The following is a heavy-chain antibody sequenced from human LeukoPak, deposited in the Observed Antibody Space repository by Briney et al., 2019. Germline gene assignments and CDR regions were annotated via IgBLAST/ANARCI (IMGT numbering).Heavy chain of an antibody. J-gene: IGHJ4*02. Sequence: GGSLRLSCAASGFTFSSYSMNWVRQAPGKGLEWVSSISSSSSYIYYADSVKGRFTISRDNAKNSLYPQMNSLRAEDTAVYYCATTYYYDSSVSPDFDYWGQGTLVTVSS. CDR1: GFTFSSYS. D-gene: IGHD3-22*01. V-gene: IGHV3-21*01. CDR3: ATTYYYDSSVSPDFDY. CDR2: ISSSSSYI.